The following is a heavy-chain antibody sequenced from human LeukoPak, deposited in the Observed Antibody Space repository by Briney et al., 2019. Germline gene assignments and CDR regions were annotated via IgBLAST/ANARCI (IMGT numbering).Heavy chain of an antibody. CDR3: ARQTGSGLFILP. Sequence: SETLSLTCTVSGGSISSSSYYWGWIRQPPGKGLEWIGNIYYSGSTYYNPSLKSRVTISVDTSKNQFSLNLSSVTAADTAVYYCARQTGSGLFILPGGQGTLVTVSS. CDR2: IYYSGST. J-gene: IGHJ4*02. CDR1: GGSISSSSYY. D-gene: IGHD3/OR15-3a*01. V-gene: IGHV4-39*01.